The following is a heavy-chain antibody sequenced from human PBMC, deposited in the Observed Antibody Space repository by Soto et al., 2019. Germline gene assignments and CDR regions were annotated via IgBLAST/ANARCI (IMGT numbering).Heavy chain of an antibody. CDR3: ARDKGGAALKGSGMDV. D-gene: IGHD3-10*01. CDR2: IFYNGNT. V-gene: IGHV4-31*02. J-gene: IGHJ6*02. CDR1: GGSIGSRDYY. Sequence: QVQVQESGPGLVKPSQTLSLKCSVSGGSIGSRDYYWSWIRQHPEKGLEWIGSIFYNGNTDDNPSLRGRPPMSLDTSMNEFSRKLTSVTAADTAMYYCARDKGGAALKGSGMDVWGQGTTVTVS.